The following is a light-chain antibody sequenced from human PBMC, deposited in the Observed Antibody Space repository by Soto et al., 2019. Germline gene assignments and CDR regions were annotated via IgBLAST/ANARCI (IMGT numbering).Light chain of an antibody. CDR3: FQYNSFPSWT. Sequence: DIQMTQSPSSLSASVGDRVAITCWASQGIRNDVNWYQQKPGKAPKRLIYAASSLQSGVPARFSGSGSGTEFTLTLSSLQPEDFASYYCFQYNSFPSWTFGQGTKVEIK. J-gene: IGKJ1*01. V-gene: IGKV1-17*01. CDR1: QGIRND. CDR2: AAS.